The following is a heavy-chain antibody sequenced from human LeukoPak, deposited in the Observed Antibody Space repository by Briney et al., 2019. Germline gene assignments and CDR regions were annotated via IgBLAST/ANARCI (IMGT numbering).Heavy chain of an antibody. CDR3: AKAVGYGGNDLGYFDY. J-gene: IGHJ4*02. D-gene: IGHD4-23*01. CDR2: ISWNSGSI. Sequence: GGSLRLSCAASGFTFDDYAMHWVRQAPGKGLEWVSGISWNSGSIGYADSVKGRFTISRDNAKNSLYLQMNSLRAEDMALYYCAKAVGYGGNDLGYFDYWGQGTLVTVSS. CDR1: GFTFDDYA. V-gene: IGHV3-9*03.